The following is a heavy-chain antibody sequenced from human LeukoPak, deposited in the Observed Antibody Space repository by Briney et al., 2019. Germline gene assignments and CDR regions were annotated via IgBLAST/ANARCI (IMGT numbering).Heavy chain of an antibody. CDR1: GFTFSSYG. Sequence: GGSLRLSCAASGFTFSSYGMHWVRQAPGKGLEWVSSISSSGSYIYYADSVKGRFTISRDNAKNSLYLQMNSLRTEDMAVFYCARGSHRRYSSSWYSLWGQGTLVTVSS. CDR2: ISSSGSYI. CDR3: ARGSHRRYSSSWYSL. J-gene: IGHJ4*02. D-gene: IGHD6-13*01. V-gene: IGHV3-21*01.